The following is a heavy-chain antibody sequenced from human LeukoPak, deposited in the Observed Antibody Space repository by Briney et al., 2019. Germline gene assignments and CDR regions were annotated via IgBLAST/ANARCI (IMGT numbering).Heavy chain of an antibody. J-gene: IGHJ3*01. Sequence: SETLSLTCAVSGVSISSGHWWSWVRPPPGKGLEWIGEIYHSGSTNYNASLKSRVTISVDTSKNQFSLKLNSVTVADTAVYYCVTSIALAGWGAFDVWGQGTMVTVSS. CDR1: GVSISSGHW. CDR2: IYHSGST. CDR3: VTSIALAGWGAFDV. V-gene: IGHV4-4*02. D-gene: IGHD6-13*01.